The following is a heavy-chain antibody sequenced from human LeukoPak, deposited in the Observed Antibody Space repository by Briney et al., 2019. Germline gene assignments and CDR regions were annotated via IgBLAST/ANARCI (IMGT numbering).Heavy chain of an antibody. D-gene: IGHD3-10*01. CDR1: GFTFDDYA. CDR2: ISWDGGST. V-gene: IGHV3-43D*03. Sequence: GGSLRLSCAASGFTFDDYAMHWVRQAPGKGLEWVSLISWDGGSTYYADSVKGRFTISRDNSKNSLYLQMNSLRAEDTALYYCAKDMAAYYYASGNIDHWGQGTLVTVPS. CDR3: AKDMAAYYYASGNIDH. J-gene: IGHJ4*02.